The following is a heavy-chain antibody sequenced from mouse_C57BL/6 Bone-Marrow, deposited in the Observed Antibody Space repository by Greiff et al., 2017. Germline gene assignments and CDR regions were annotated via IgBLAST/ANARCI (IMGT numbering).Heavy chain of an antibody. V-gene: IGHV5-4*03. CDR2: ISDGGSYT. J-gene: IGHJ2*01. CDR1: GFTFSSYA. Sequence: EVQLQQSGGGLVKPGGSLKLSCAASGFTFSSYAMSWVRQTPEKRLEWVATISDGGSYTYYPDNVKGRFTISRDNAKNNLYLQMSHLKSEDTAMYYCAGRQNFDYWGQGTTLTVSS. CDR3: AGRQNFDY.